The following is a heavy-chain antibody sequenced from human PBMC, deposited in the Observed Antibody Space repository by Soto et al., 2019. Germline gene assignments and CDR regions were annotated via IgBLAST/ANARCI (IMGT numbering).Heavy chain of an antibody. Sequence: SETLSLTCTVSGGSISSSSYYWGWIRQPPGKGLEWIGSIYYSGSTYYNPSLKSRVTISVDTSKNQFSLKLSSVTAADTAVYYCARDPPTVNSNWFDPWGQGTLVTVSS. CDR3: ARDPPTVNSNWFDP. J-gene: IGHJ5*02. CDR2: IYYSGST. V-gene: IGHV4-39*07. CDR1: GGSISSSSYY.